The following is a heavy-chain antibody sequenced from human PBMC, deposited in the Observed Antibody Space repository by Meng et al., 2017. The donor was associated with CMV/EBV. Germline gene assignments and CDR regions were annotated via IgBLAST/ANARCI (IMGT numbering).Heavy chain of an antibody. CDR2: IYYSGST. V-gene: IGHV4-59*01. D-gene: IGHD4-23*01. CDR3: ARDRVVTRYYYYGMDV. Sequence: GSLRLSCTVSGGSISSYYWSWIRQPPGKGLEWIGYIYYSGSTNYNPSLKSRVTISVDTSKNQSSLKLSSVTAADTAVYYCARDRVVTRYYYYGMDVWGQGTTVTVSS. J-gene: IGHJ6*02. CDR1: GGSISSYY.